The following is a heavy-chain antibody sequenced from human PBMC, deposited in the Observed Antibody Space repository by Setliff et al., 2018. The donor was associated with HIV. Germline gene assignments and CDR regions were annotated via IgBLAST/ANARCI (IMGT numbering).Heavy chain of an antibody. Sequence: GGSLRLSCAASGFTFSNAWMSWVRQAPGKGLEWVGRIKSKTDGGTTDYAAPVKGRFTISRDDSKNTLYLQMNSLKTEDTAVYYCTTRWFEGQPNSYMDVWGKGTTVTVSS. V-gene: IGHV3-15*01. CDR3: TTRWFEGQPNSYMDV. CDR2: IKSKTDGGTT. CDR1: GFTFSNAW. J-gene: IGHJ6*03. D-gene: IGHD3-10*01.